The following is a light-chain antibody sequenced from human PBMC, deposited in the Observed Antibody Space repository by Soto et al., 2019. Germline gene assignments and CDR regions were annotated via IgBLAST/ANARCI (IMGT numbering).Light chain of an antibody. CDR3: QQHNDWPRT. J-gene: IGKJ1*01. V-gene: IGKV3-15*01. CDR2: DAS. Sequence: EIVMTQSPGTLSMSLGERATLSCRASQSVDSNLAWYQQKPGLPPRLLIYDASTRATGVPARFSGSGSGTDFTLTISSLQSEDFAVYYCQQHNDWPRTFGQGT. CDR1: QSVDSN.